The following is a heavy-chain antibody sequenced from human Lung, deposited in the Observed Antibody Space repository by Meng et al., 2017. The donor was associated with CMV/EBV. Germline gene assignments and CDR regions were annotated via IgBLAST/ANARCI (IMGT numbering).Heavy chain of an antibody. Sequence: QITLKESGPALVKSTQTLTLTCTFFGFSLSTNEVGVGWIRQTPGKALEWLAIIYWDDDKRYTPTLKSRVSITKVTSKNQVVFTMTNMDPVDTGTYYCAHSLKTGYYKVRWFDHWGQGTLVPVSS. CDR1: GFSLSTNEVG. CDR2: IYWDDDK. CDR3: AHSLKTGYYKVRWFDH. V-gene: IGHV2-5*02. D-gene: IGHD3-9*01. J-gene: IGHJ5*02.